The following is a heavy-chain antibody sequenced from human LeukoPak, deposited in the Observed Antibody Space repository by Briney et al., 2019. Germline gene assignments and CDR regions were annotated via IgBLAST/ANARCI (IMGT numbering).Heavy chain of an antibody. J-gene: IGHJ3*02. V-gene: IGHV4-31*03. CDR1: GGSISSGGYY. D-gene: IGHD6-19*01. Sequence: SETLSLTCTVSGGSISSGGYYWSWIRQHPGKGLEWIGYIYYSGSTCYNPSLKSRVTISVDTSKNQFSLKLSSVTAADTAVYYCARAPFGRPGIAVAGSDAFDIWGQGTMVAVSS. CDR2: IYYSGST. CDR3: ARAPFGRPGIAVAGSDAFDI.